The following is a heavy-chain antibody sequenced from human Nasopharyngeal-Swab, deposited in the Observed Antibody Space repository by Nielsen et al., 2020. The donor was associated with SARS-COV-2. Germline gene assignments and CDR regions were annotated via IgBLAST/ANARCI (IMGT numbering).Heavy chain of an antibody. Sequence: WIRQPPGKGLEWIGYFYYSGSTNYNPSLKSRVTISVDASRNQFSLKLSSVTAADTAVYYCARQIYDFWSGYGLVYYYYMDVWGKGTTVTVSS. CDR3: ARQIYDFWSGYGLVYYYYMDV. D-gene: IGHD3-3*01. CDR2: FYYSGST. V-gene: IGHV4-59*08. J-gene: IGHJ6*03.